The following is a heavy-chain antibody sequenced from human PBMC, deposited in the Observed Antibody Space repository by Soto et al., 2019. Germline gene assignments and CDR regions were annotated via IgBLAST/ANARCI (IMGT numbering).Heavy chain of an antibody. CDR2: IYSGGST. V-gene: IGHV3-66*01. D-gene: IGHD3-10*01. Sequence: GGSLRLSCAASGFPVSSNYMSWVRQAPGKGLEWVSIIYSGGSTYYADSVKGRFTIFRDNSQNTLYLQMNSLRAEDTAVYYCARALAGVADYWGQGTLVT. J-gene: IGHJ4*02. CDR3: ARALAGVADY. CDR1: GFPVSSNY.